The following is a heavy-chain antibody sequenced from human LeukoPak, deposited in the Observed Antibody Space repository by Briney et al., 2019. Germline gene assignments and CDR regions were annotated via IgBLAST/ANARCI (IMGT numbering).Heavy chain of an antibody. CDR2: IYYSGST. D-gene: IGHD3-22*01. Sequence: SETLSLTCTVSGVSISSGDYYWSWIRQPPGKGLEWIGYIYYSGSTYYNPSLKSRITISVDTSKNQFSLKLSSVTAADTAVYYCARTGTHYYDSSGYAFDIWGQGTMVTVSS. CDR1: GVSISSGDYY. CDR3: ARTGTHYYDSSGYAFDI. V-gene: IGHV4-30-4*08. J-gene: IGHJ3*02.